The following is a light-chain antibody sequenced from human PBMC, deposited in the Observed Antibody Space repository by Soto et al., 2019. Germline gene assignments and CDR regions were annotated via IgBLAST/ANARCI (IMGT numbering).Light chain of an antibody. CDR2: DVS. Sequence: QSALTQPRSVSGSPGQSVTISCTGTSIDVGGYNYVSWYQQHPGKATKLMIYDVSKRPSGVPDRFSGSKSGNTASLTISGLQAEDEADYYCCSYAGSYTDVFGTGTKLTVL. CDR1: SIDVGGYNY. CDR3: CSYAGSYTDV. V-gene: IGLV2-11*01. J-gene: IGLJ1*01.